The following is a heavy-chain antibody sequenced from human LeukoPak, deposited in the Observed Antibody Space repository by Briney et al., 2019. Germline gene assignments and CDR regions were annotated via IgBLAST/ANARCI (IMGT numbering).Heavy chain of an antibody. CDR1: GGSISSSSNY. CDR2: IYYSGST. J-gene: IGHJ4*02. Sequence: PSETLSLTCTVSGGSISSSSNYWGWIRQPPGKGLEWIGSIYYSGSTYYNPSLKRRVTISVDTSKNQFSLKLSSVTAADTAVYYCWVYDSSGYYSTDRDYWGQGTLVTVSS. V-gene: IGHV4-39*01. D-gene: IGHD3-22*01. CDR3: WVYDSSGYYSTDRDY.